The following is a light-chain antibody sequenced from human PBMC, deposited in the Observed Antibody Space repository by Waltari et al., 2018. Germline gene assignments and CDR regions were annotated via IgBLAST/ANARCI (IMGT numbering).Light chain of an antibody. CDR3: QQYENLPLT. Sequence: DIQMTQSPSSLSASVGDRVTNTCQASQDITHYLNWYQKKPGKAPKLLIYDASNLETGVPSRFSGSGSGTDFTFTISSLQPEDIATYYCQQYENLPLTFGGGTKVKIK. CDR2: DAS. V-gene: IGKV1-33*01. CDR1: QDITHY. J-gene: IGKJ4*01.